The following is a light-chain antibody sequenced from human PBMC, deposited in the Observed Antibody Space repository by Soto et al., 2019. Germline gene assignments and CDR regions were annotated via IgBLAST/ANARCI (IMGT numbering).Light chain of an antibody. Sequence: QSVLTQSPSASASLGASVKLTCTLSSGHSSYAIAWHQQQPEKGPRYLMKLNSDGSHSKGDGIPDRFSGSSSGAERYLTISSLQSEDEADYYCQTWGTVRVFGGGTQLTVL. J-gene: IGLJ2*01. CDR3: QTWGTVRV. CDR2: LNSDGSH. V-gene: IGLV4-69*01. CDR1: SGHSSYA.